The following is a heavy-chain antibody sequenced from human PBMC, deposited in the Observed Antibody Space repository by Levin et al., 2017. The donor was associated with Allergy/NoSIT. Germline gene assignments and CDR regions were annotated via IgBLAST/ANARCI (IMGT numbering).Heavy chain of an antibody. V-gene: IGHV3-48*03. J-gene: IGHJ6*02. CDR1: GFSFSHYE. CDR3: ARVPPLGGYGMDV. CDR2: IGSSMNIK. Sequence: TGGSLRLSCRGSGFSFSHYEMNWVRQAPGGGLEWVSYIGSSMNIKYYAEFVKGRFTISRDNAQNSLYLEMNTLRVDDTAVYYCARVPPLGGYGMDVGGQGTTVTVSS. D-gene: IGHD3-16*01.